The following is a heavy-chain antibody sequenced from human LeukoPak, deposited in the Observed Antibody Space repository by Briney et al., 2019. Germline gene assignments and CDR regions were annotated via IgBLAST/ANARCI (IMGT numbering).Heavy chain of an antibody. Sequence: SETLSLTCAVYGGSFSGYYWSWIRQPPGKGLEWIGEINHSGSTNYNPSLKSRVTISVDTSKNQFSLKLSSVTAADTAVHYCARGRSIAAARWFDPWGQGTLVTVSS. CDR2: INHSGST. CDR1: GGSFSGYY. J-gene: IGHJ5*02. V-gene: IGHV4-34*01. CDR3: ARGRSIAAARWFDP. D-gene: IGHD6-13*01.